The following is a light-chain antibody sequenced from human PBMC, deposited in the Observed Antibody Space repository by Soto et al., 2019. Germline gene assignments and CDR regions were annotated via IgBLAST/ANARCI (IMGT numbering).Light chain of an antibody. CDR2: EVS. V-gene: IGLV2-8*01. J-gene: IGLJ2*01. CDR1: SSDVGGYNY. Sequence: QPVLTQPPSSSVSPGQSVSISCTGTSSDVGGYNYVSWYQQHPGKAPKLMIYEVSKRPSGVPDRFSGSKSGNTASLTVSGLQAEDEADYYCSSYAGSNNPVVFGGGTKVTVL. CDR3: SSYAGSNNPVV.